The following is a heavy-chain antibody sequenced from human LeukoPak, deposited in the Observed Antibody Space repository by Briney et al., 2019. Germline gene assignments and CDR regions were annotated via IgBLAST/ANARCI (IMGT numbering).Heavy chain of an antibody. D-gene: IGHD2-2*01. V-gene: IGHV3-66*02. J-gene: IGHJ4*02. Sequence: GGSLRLSCAASGFTVSSTYMSWVRQAPGEGLEWVSVIYSGGSTYYADSVKGRFTISRDSSKNALYLQMNSLRAEDTAVYYCARDMPDAFDIWGQGTLVTVSS. CDR2: IYSGGST. CDR1: GFTVSSTY. CDR3: ARDMPDAFDI.